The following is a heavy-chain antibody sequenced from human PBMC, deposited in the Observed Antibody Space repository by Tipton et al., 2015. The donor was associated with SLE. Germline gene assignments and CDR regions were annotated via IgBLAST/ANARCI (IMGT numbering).Heavy chain of an antibody. CDR2: INPKSGVT. CDR1: GYTFTGWY. D-gene: IGHD1-20*01. CDR3: APLGADYNWNTRWGWYDP. Sequence: QLVQSGAEVKKSGASVKVSCKASGYTFTGWYMHWVRQAPGQGLEWMGWINPKSGVTNFAQKFQGRITMTTDTSISTAYMELSSLTSDDTAVYYCAPLGADYNWNTRWGWYDPWGQGTLVTVSS. J-gene: IGHJ5*02. V-gene: IGHV1-2*02.